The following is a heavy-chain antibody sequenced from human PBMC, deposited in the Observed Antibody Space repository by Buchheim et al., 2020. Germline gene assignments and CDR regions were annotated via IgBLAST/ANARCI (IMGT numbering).Heavy chain of an antibody. CDR1: GFTFSDYY. Sequence: QVQLVESGGGLVKPGGSLRLSCAASGFTFSDYYMSWIRQAPGKGLEWVSYISSSSSYTNYADSVKGRFNISRDKAKNSLYLQMNSLRAEDTAVYYCATKSPVVAATYYYYGMDVWGQGTT. CDR2: ISSSSSYT. J-gene: IGHJ6*02. D-gene: IGHD2-15*01. CDR3: ATKSPVVAATYYYYGMDV. V-gene: IGHV3-11*06.